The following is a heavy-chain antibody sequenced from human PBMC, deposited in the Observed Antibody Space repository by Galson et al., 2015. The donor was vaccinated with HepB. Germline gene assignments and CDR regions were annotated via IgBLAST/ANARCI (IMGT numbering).Heavy chain of an antibody. D-gene: IGHD6-19*01. CDR1: GLIVSNNY. CDR3: ASSSDPTRNWHFDL. J-gene: IGHJ2*01. Sequence: SLRLSCAASGLIVSNNYMTWVRQAPGKGLEWVSLIYGGGDTTYADSVRGLFTISRDISKSTLYVQMTSLTTEDTAVYYCASSSDPTRNWHFDLWGRGTLVIVSS. CDR2: IYGGGDT. V-gene: IGHV3-66*02.